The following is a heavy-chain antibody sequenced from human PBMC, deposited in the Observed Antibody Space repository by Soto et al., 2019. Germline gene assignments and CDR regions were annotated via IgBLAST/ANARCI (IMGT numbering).Heavy chain of an antibody. CDR1: GGTFSSYA. J-gene: IGHJ4*02. CDR3: ARALGYDYGDYGFDY. D-gene: IGHD4-17*01. V-gene: IGHV1-69*01. CDR2: IIPIFCTA. Sequence: QVQLVQSGAEVKKPGSSVKVSCKASGGTFSSYAISWVRQAPGQGLEWMGGIIPIFCTANYAQKFQRRVTITADESTSTAYMELSSLRSEHTAVYYCARALGYDYGDYGFDYWGQGTLVTGSS.